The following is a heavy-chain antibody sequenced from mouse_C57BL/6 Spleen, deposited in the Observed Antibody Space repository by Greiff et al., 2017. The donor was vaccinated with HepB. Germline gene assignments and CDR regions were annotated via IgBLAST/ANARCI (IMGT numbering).Heavy chain of an antibody. D-gene: IGHD1-1*01. J-gene: IGHJ1*03. Sequence: EVKLVESVAELVRPGASVKLSCTASGFNIKNTYMHWVKQRPEQGLEWIGRIDPANGNTKYAPKFQGKATITADTSSNTAYLQLSSLTSEDTAIYYCARGGYYGSSDWYFDVWGTGTTVTVSS. CDR1: GFNIKNTY. CDR2: IDPANGNT. CDR3: ARGGYYGSSDWYFDV. V-gene: IGHV14-3*01.